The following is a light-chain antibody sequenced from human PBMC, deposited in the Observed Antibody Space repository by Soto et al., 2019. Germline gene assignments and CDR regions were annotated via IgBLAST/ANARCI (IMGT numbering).Light chain of an antibody. CDR2: NYN. V-gene: IGLV1-44*01. Sequence: QSVLTQPPSASGTPGQRVTISCSGSSSNIGSNTVNWYQQLPGTAPKLLIYNYNQRPSGVPDRLSGSKSGTSASLAISGLQSEDEADYYCASWDDSLNGYVFGTGTKLTVL. CDR3: ASWDDSLNGYV. CDR1: SSNIGSNT. J-gene: IGLJ1*01.